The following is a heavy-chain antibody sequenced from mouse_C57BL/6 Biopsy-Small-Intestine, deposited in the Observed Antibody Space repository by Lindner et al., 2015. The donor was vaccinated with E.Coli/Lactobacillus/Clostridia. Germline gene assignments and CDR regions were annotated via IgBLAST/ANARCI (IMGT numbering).Heavy chain of an antibody. D-gene: IGHD4-1*01. CDR3: VRDLGRY. J-gene: IGHJ2*01. V-gene: IGHV10-1*02. Sequence: EVQLQESGGRLVQPKGSLKLSCAASGFTFNTYAMYWIRQAPGKGLEWVARIRSKSNNYATYYADSVKDRFTISRDDSQSMLYLQMNNLKTEDTAMYYCVRDLGRYWGQGTTLTVSS. CDR2: IRSKSNNYAT. CDR1: GFTFNTYA.